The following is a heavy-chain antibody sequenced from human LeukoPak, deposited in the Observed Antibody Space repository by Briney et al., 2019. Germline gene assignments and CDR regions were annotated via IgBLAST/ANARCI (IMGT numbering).Heavy chain of an antibody. J-gene: IGHJ4*02. CDR3: ARAAVRGYEIDF. V-gene: IGHV4-39*02. Sequence: SETLSLTCIVSGGSISSRSYYWDWIRQPPGKGLEWIGLIYYDGITSYNPSLKSRVTISVDTSKIHFSLKLGSVTAADTAVFFCARAAVRGYEIDFWGQGTLVTVSS. D-gene: IGHD3-10*01. CDR2: IYYDGIT. CDR1: GGSISSRSYY.